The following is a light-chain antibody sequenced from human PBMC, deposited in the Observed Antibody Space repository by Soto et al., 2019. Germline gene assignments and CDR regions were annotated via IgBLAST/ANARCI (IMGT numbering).Light chain of an antibody. CDR2: RTS. CDR1: QSISSNN. Sequence: EIVLTQSPGTLSLSPGERATLSCRASQSISSNNLAWYQQIPGQAPRVLIYRTSSRATGIPDRFSGSGSGTDFTLTISRLEPEDFAVYYCQHFGTSPPWTFGQGTKVEIK. J-gene: IGKJ1*01. V-gene: IGKV3-20*01. CDR3: QHFGTSPPWT.